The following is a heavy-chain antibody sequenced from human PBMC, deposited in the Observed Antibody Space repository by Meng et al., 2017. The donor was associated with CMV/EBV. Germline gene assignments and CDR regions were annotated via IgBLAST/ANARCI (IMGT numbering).Heavy chain of an antibody. CDR1: CYTFTSYG. J-gene: IGHJ5*02. V-gene: IGHV1-18*01. Sequence: QVQLVPDGNEVKKPWTAVKVSCKASCYTFTSYGISWVRQAPGQGLEWMGWISAYNGNTNYAQKLQGRVTMTTDTSTSTAYMELRSLRSDDTAVYYCARNYYGSGSWFDPWGQGTLVTVSS. CDR2: ISAYNGNT. CDR3: ARNYYGSGSWFDP. D-gene: IGHD3-10*01.